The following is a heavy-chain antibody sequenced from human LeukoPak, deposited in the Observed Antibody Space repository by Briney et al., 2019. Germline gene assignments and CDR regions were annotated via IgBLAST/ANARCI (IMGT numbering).Heavy chain of an antibody. CDR1: GYSFTSYW. V-gene: IGHV5-51*01. CDR2: IYPGDSDT. J-gene: IGHJ4*02. D-gene: IGHD3-3*01. Sequence: GESLKISCKGSGYSFTSYWIGWVRQMPGKGLEWMGIIYPGDSDTRYSPSFQGQVTISADKSISTAYLQWSSLKASDTAMYYCARLYTGAYYDFWSGYSLQNHYFDYWGQGTLVTVSS. CDR3: ARLYTGAYYDFWSGYSLQNHYFDY.